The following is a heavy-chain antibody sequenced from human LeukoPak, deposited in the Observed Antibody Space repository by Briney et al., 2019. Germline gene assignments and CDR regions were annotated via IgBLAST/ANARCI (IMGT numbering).Heavy chain of an antibody. V-gene: IGHV1-18*01. CDR3: AREGDTSALDY. CDR1: GYTFTRYV. D-gene: IGHD3-10*01. CDR2: ISPYNGNS. Sequence: ASLKVSCKASGYTFTRYVINWVRQAPGQGLEWMGWISPYNGNSDSAQKLQGRVTMTTDTSTTTAYMELRRLRSDDTAVYFCAREGDTSALDYWGQGTLVTVSS. J-gene: IGHJ4*02.